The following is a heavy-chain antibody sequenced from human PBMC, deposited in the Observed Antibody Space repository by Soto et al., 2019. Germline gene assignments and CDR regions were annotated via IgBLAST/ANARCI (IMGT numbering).Heavy chain of an antibody. J-gene: IGHJ6*02. V-gene: IGHV1-3*01. D-gene: IGHD3-10*01. CDR3: ASHSHYYGSGSPWYYYGMDV. CDR1: GYTFTSYA. CDR2: INAGNGNT. Sequence: ASVKVSCKASGYTFTSYAMHWVRQAPGQRLEWMGWINAGNGNTKYSQKFQGRVTITRDTSASTAYMELSSLRSEDTAVYYCASHSHYYGSGSPWYYYGMDVWGQGTTVTVSS.